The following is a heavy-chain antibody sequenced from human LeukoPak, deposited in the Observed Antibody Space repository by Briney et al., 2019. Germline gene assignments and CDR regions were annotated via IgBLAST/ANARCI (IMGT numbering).Heavy chain of an antibody. J-gene: IGHJ3*02. Sequence: GASVKVSCKASGYTFTSYDINWVRQATGQGLEWMGWMNPNSGNTGYAQKFQGRVTITRNTSISTAYMELSGLRSEDTAVYYCARDDSSGVMEAFDIWGQGTMVTVSS. CDR3: ARDDSSGVMEAFDI. CDR1: GYTFTSYD. D-gene: IGHD6-19*01. V-gene: IGHV1-8*03. CDR2: MNPNSGNT.